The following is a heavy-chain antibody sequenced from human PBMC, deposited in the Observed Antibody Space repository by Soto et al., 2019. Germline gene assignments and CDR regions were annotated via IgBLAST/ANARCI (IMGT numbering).Heavy chain of an antibody. CDR2: INPSGGST. Sequence: ASVKVSCESSGYSFTSYYMHWVRQAPGQGLEWMGIINPSGGSTSYAQKFQGRVTMTRDTSTSTVYMELSSLRSEDTAVYYCARDRADCSGGSCYLHFDYWGQGTLVTVSS. CDR3: ARDRADCSGGSCYLHFDY. D-gene: IGHD2-15*01. J-gene: IGHJ4*02. V-gene: IGHV1-46*01. CDR1: GYSFTSYY.